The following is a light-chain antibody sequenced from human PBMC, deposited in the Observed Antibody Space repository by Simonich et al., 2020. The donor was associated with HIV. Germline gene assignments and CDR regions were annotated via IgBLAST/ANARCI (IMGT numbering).Light chain of an antibody. CDR3: QQYYGPPLT. CDR2: WAS. Sequence: DIVMTQSPDSLGVSLGERATINCKSSQSVLYSSNNKNYLAWYQQKPGQPPKLLIYWASTRESGVPDRFSGSGSGTDFALTISSPQAEDVAVYYCQQYYGPPLTFGGGTKVEIK. J-gene: IGKJ4*01. CDR1: QSVLYSSNNKNY. V-gene: IGKV4-1*01.